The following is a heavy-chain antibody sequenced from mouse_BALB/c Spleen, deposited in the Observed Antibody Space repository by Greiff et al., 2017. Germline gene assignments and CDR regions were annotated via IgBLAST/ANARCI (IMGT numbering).Heavy chain of an antibody. D-gene: IGHD2-1*01. J-gene: IGHJ4*01. Sequence: EVKLEESGGGLVQPGGSRKLSCAASGFTFSSFGMHWVRQAPEKGLEWVAYISSGSSTIYYADTVKGRFTISRDNPKNTLFLQMTSLRSEDTAMYYCARSFYGNYGNAMDYWGQGTSVTVSS. CDR3: ARSFYGNYGNAMDY. CDR1: GFTFSSFG. V-gene: IGHV5-17*02. CDR2: ISSGSSTI.